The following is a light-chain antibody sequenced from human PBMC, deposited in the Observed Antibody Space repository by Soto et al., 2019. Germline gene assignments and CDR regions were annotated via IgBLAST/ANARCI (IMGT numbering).Light chain of an antibody. J-gene: IGKJ4*01. CDR1: QSVSSN. CDR2: GAS. V-gene: IGKV3-15*01. CDR3: QQSGIT. Sequence: EIVMTQSPATLSVSPGERATLSCRASQSVSSNLAWYQQKPGQAPRLLIYGASTRATGIPARFSGSGSGTEFTLTISSLQSEDSAVYYCQQSGITFGGGTKVEIK.